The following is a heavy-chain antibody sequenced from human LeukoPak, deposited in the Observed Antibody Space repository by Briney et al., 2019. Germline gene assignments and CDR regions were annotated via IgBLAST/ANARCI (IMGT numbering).Heavy chain of an antibody. J-gene: IGHJ4*02. D-gene: IGHD2-15*01. CDR1: GYTFTSFA. V-gene: IGHV1-3*01. CDR3: ARGAYCSGGKCYSGRIGF. Sequence: ASVKVSCKASGYTFTSFAIHWVRQAPGQGLEWLGWVNVDNGKTEYSQKFQGRFTISRDTTASTSYLDLRSLRSDDTAVYYCARGAYCSGGKCYSGRIGFWGQGTLVTVSS. CDR2: VNVDNGKT.